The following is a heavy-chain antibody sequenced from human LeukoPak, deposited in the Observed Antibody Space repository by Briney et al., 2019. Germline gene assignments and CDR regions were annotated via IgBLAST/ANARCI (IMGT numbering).Heavy chain of an antibody. CDR1: GFTFSGYA. CDR2: ISGSDGST. J-gene: IGHJ1*01. V-gene: IGHV3-23*01. CDR3: AKGRDYYGSGSYEFQH. D-gene: IGHD3-10*01. Sequence: PGGSLTLSCAASGFTFSGYAMSWVRQAPGKGLEWVSAISGSDGSTYYADSVKGRFTISRDNSKNTLYLQMNSLRAEDTAVYYCAKGRDYYGSGSYEFQHWGQGTLVTVSS.